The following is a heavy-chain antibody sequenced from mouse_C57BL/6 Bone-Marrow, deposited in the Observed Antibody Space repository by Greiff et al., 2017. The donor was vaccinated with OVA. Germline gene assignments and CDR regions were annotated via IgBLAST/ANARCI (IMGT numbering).Heavy chain of an antibody. D-gene: IGHD4-1*01. CDR1: GYTFTSYW. Sequence: QVQLQQSGAELVMPGASVKLSCKASGYTFTSYWMHWVKQRPGQGLEWIGEIDPSDSYTNYNQKFKGKSTLTVDKSSSTAYMQLSSLTSEDSAVYYCTRGGWDAGFAYWGQGTLVTVSA. J-gene: IGHJ3*01. CDR2: IDPSDSYT. CDR3: TRGGWDAGFAY. V-gene: IGHV1-69*01.